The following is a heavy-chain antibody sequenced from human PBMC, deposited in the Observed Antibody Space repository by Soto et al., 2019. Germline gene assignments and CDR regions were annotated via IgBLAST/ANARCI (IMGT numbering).Heavy chain of an antibody. CDR1: GGSVSSFH. V-gene: IGHV4-59*02. D-gene: IGHD5-18*01. CDR3: ARGNTAMAD. J-gene: IGHJ4*02. CDR2: IHYSGGT. Sequence: SETLSLTCTVSGGSVSSFHWSWIRQPPGKGLEWIAYIHYSGGTYYNPSLKSRVTISVDTSKNQFSLKLSSVTAADTAMYYCARGNTAMADWGQGTLVTVSS.